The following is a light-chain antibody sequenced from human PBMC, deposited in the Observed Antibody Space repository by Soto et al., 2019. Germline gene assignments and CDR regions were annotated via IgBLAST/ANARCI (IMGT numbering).Light chain of an antibody. J-gene: IGKJ1*01. Sequence: DIQMTQSPSSLSASVGDRVTITCRASQSISSNLNWYQQKLGKAPKLLIYAASSLQSAVPSRFSGSGSGTEFTLTISSLQPEDFATYYCQQSYSTPVTFGQGTKVDIK. CDR3: QQSYSTPVT. CDR2: AAS. CDR1: QSISSN. V-gene: IGKV1-39*01.